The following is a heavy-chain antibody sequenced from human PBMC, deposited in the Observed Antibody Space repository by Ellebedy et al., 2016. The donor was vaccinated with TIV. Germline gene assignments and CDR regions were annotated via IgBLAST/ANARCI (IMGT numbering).Heavy chain of an antibody. CDR1: GGTISSYY. CDR2: INYSGNT. J-gene: IGHJ4*02. CDR3: ARMPYNWNDELGH. D-gene: IGHD1-20*01. Sequence: MPSETLSLTCTVSGGTISSYYWSWIRQPPGKGLEWIGYINYSGNTNYNPSLRSRITISVDTSRNQFSLKLSSVTAADTAVYYCARMPYNWNDELGHWGQGTLVTVFS. V-gene: IGHV4-59*01.